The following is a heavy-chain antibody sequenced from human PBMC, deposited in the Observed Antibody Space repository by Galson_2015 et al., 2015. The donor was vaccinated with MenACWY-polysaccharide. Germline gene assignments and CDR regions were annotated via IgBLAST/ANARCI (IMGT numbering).Heavy chain of an antibody. Sequence: SLRLSCAASGFTFSSYWMTWVRQAPGKGLEWVGNIKKDGSEKYYVDSVKGRFTISRDNSKNSLYLQMHSLRAEDTAVYSCARGHYGMDVWSQGTTVTVSS. CDR1: GFTFSSYW. V-gene: IGHV3-7*01. J-gene: IGHJ6*02. CDR2: IKKDGSEK. CDR3: ARGHYGMDV.